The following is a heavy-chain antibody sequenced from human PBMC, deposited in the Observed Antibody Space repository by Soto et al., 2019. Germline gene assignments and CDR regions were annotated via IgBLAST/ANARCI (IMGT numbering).Heavy chain of an antibody. D-gene: IGHD2-2*01. CDR2: IYHSGST. Sequence: PSETLSLTCAVSGGSISSGGYSWSWIRQPPGKRLEWIGYIYHSGSTYYNPSLKSRVTISVDRSKNQFSLKLSSVTAADTAVYYCARVPDRWGQGTLVTVSS. CDR1: GGSISSGGYS. V-gene: IGHV4-30-2*01. CDR3: ARVPDR. J-gene: IGHJ5*02.